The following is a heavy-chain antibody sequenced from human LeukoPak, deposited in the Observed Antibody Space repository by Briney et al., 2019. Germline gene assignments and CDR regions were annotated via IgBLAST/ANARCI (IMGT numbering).Heavy chain of an antibody. CDR3: ARDGAAAAGNLYYGMDV. D-gene: IGHD6-13*01. J-gene: IGHJ6*02. CDR1: GYTFTGYY. CDR2: INPNSGGT. Sequence: GASVKVSCKASGYTFTGYYVHWVRQAPGQGLEWMGWINPNSGGTNYAQKFQGRVTMTRDTSISTAYMELSRLRSDDTAVYYCARDGAAAAGNLYYGMDVWGQGTTVTVSS. V-gene: IGHV1-2*02.